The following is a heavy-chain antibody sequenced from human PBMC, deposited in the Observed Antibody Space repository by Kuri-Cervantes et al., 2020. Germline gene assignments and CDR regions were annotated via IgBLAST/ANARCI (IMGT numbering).Heavy chain of an antibody. CDR2: IYTSGST. V-gene: IGHV4-61*02. CDR1: GGSISSGSYY. CDR3: ARDTWVVRGRWFDP. D-gene: IGHD3-10*01. Sequence: LRLSCTVSGGSISSGSYYWSWIRQPAGKGLEWIGRIYTSGSTNYNPSLKSRVTISVDTSKNQFSLKLTSVTVADTAMYYCARDTWVVRGRWFDPWGQGTLVTVSS. J-gene: IGHJ5*02.